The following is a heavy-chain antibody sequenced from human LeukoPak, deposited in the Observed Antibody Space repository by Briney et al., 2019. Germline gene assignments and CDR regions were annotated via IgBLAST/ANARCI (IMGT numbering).Heavy chain of an antibody. Sequence: GGSLRLSCAASGFTFSTYWMHWVRQAPGKGLVWVARIRPEGTTTAYADSVKGRFTISRDNAKNTLFLQMNSLSAEDTAVYYCARALDWILFDYWVQGTLVTVSS. J-gene: IGHJ4*02. CDR2: IRPEGTTT. CDR3: ARALDWILFDY. D-gene: IGHD3-9*01. V-gene: IGHV3-74*03. CDR1: GFTFSTYW.